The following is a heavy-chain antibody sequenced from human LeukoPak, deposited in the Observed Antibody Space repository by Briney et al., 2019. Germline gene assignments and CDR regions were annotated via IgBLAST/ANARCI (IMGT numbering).Heavy chain of an antibody. D-gene: IGHD3-22*01. J-gene: IGHJ4*02. CDR3: AKDDDSRGYSGPDY. CDR2: IWYDGSNK. Sequence: QPGRSLRLSCAASGFTFSSYGMHWVRQAPGKGLEWVAVIWYDGSNKYYADSVKGRFTISRDNSKNTLYLQMNSLRAEDTAVYYCAKDDDSRGYSGPDYWGQGTLVTVSS. V-gene: IGHV3-33*06. CDR1: GFTFSSYG.